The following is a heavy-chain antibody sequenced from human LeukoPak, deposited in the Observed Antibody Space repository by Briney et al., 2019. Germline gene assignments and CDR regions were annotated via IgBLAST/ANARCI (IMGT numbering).Heavy chain of an antibody. J-gene: IGHJ1*01. CDR3: GRAFPPLRTSSAGDL. CDR1: GFSFSDYD. Sequence: TPGGSLRLSCSASGFSFSDYDMNWVRQAPGKGLEWVSAVSGRSSHVYYGESVKGRFTISRDNAKNSLYLQLDSLGVEDTAVYYCGRAFPPLRTSSAGDLWGQGTLVTVSS. CDR2: VSGRSSHV. V-gene: IGHV3-21*01. D-gene: IGHD3-16*01.